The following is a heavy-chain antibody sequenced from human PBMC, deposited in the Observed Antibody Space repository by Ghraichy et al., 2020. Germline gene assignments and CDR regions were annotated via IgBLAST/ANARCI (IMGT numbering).Heavy chain of an antibody. CDR3: ARDTDGIKFDY. V-gene: IGHV4-59*01. D-gene: IGHD1-14*01. J-gene: IGHJ4*02. CDR2: IYYSGST. Sequence: SETLSLTCTVSGGSISSYYWSWIRQPPGKGLEWIGYIYYSGSTNYNPSLKSRVTISVDTSKNQFSLKLSSVTAADTAVYYCARDTDGIKFDYWGQGTLVTVSS. CDR1: GGSISSYY.